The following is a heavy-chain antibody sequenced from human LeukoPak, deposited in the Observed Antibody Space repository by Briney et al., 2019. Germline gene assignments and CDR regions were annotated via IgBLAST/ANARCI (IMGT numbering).Heavy chain of an antibody. V-gene: IGHV4-34*01. Sequence: SETLSLPCAVYGGSFSVYYWSWIRQPPGKGLEWIGEINHSGSTNYNPSLKSRVTISVDTAKNQFSLKLSSVTAADTAVYYCARHREDAFDIWGQGTMVTVSS. D-gene: IGHD3-10*01. CDR3: ARHREDAFDI. J-gene: IGHJ3*02. CDR1: GGSFSVYY. CDR2: INHSGST.